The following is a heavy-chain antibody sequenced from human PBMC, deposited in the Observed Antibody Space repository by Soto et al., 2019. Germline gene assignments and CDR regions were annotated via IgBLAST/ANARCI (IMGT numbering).Heavy chain of an antibody. D-gene: IGHD1-26*01. CDR1: GFTFSSYG. Sequence: PGGSLRLSCAASGFTFSSYGMHWVRQAPGKGLEWVAVIWYDGSSKYYADSVKGRFTISRDNSKNTLYLQMNSLRAEDTAVYYFLKSTTSSYNDIDSWGQGTTVTV. J-gene: IGHJ6*02. V-gene: IGHV3-33*06. CDR3: LKSTTSSYNDIDS. CDR2: IWYDGSSK.